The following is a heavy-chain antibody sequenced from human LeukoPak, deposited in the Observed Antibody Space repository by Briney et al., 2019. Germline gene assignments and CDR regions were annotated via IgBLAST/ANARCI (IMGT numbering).Heavy chain of an antibody. J-gene: IGHJ4*02. D-gene: IGHD1-1*01. V-gene: IGHV4-34*01. Sequence: PSETLSLTCAVYGGSFSGYYWSWTRQPPGKGLEWIGEINHSGSTNYNPSLKSRVTISVDTSKNQFSLKLSSVTAADTAVYYCARGPVGIGTRDVSDYWGQGTLVTVSS. CDR1: GGSFSGYY. CDR2: INHSGST. CDR3: ARGPVGIGTRDVSDY.